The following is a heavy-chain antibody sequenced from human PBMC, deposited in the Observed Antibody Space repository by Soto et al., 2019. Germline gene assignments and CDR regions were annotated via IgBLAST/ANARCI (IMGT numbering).Heavy chain of an antibody. D-gene: IGHD3-3*01. CDR1: GGSISSYY. Sequence: SETLSLTCTVSGGSISSYYWSWIRQPPGKGLEWIGYIYYSGSTNYNPSLKSRVTISVDTSKNQFSLKLSSVTAADTAVYYCARSKAVDFWSGYYFEYWGQGTLVTVSS. V-gene: IGHV4-59*01. CDR3: ARSKAVDFWSGYYFEY. J-gene: IGHJ4*02. CDR2: IYYSGST.